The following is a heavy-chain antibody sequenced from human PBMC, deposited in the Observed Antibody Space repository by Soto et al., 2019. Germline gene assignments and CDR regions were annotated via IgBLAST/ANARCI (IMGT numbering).Heavy chain of an antibody. J-gene: IGHJ6*02. CDR3: AKDCIYDLGSGMDV. CDR1: GGNDSSSG. CDR2: ISYDGSNK. D-gene: IGHD3-3*01. V-gene: IGHV3-30*18. Sequence: SYAAPGGNDSSSGMQSVRQAPDKGLEWVAVISYDGSNKYYADSVKGRFTISRDNSKNTLYLQMNSLRAEDTAVYYCAKDCIYDLGSGMDVWGQGTTVTVSS.